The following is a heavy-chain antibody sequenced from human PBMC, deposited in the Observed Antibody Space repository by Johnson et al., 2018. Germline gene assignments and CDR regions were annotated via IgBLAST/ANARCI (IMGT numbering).Heavy chain of an antibody. CDR1: GFRFSNAW. J-gene: IGHJ3*02. Sequence: VQLVESGGGLVKPGGSLRLSCAASGFRFSNAWMNWVRQAPGKGLEWVGRIKKRSDGGTTGYPAPVKGRFTIPRYDSKNTLYLQMDSLKTEETAVYYFIGVTGTTSGAFDIWGRGTMVTVSS. CDR3: IGVTGTTSGAFDI. CDR2: IKKRSDGGTT. D-gene: IGHD1-7*01. V-gene: IGHV3-15*07.